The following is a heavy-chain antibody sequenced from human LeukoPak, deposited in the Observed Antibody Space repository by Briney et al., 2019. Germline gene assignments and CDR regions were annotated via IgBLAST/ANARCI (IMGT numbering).Heavy chain of an antibody. J-gene: IGHJ4*02. V-gene: IGHV4-59*01. CDR2: IYYSGNT. CDR3: TRVRDYYYDNCGYYDY. D-gene: IGHD3-22*01. CDR1: GGSIGGYF. Sequence: SETLSLTCTVSGGSIGGYFWTWIRQAPGKGLEWIGHIYYSGNTNYDPSLKNRVSISVDTSKNQISLKLTSVTSADTAKYYCTRVRDYYYDNCGYYDYWGQGTLVTVSS.